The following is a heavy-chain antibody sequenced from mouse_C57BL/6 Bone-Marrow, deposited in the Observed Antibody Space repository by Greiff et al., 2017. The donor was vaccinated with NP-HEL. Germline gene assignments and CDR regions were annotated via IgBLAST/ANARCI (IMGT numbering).Heavy chain of an antibody. CDR3: ARYRASTGTRAMDY. J-gene: IGHJ4*01. D-gene: IGHD4-1*02. CDR1: GYTFTSYW. CDR2: INPSSGYP. Sequence: LEESGAELAKPGASVKLSCKASGYTFTSYWMHWVKQRPGPVLEWIGYINPSSGYPKYNQKFKDKATLTADKSSSTAYMQLSSLTYEDAAVYYCARYRASTGTRAMDYWGQGTSVTVSS. V-gene: IGHV1-7*01.